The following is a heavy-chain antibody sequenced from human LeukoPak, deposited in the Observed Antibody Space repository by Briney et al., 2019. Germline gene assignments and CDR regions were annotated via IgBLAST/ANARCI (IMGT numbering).Heavy chain of an antibody. D-gene: IGHD2-2*01. V-gene: IGHV3-23*01. Sequence: PGGSLRLSCAASGFTFSSYAMTWVRQAPGKRLEWVSAISGSGDRTYYADSVKGRFTISRDNSKNTLYLQMNSLRAEDTAVYYCARGSKSFYIDYWGQGTLVTVSS. CDR1: GFTFSSYA. J-gene: IGHJ4*02. CDR3: ARGSKSFYIDY. CDR2: ISGSGDRT.